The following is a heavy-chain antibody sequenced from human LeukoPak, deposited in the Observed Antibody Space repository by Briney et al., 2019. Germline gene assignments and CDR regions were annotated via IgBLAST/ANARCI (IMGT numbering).Heavy chain of an antibody. J-gene: IGHJ4*02. Sequence: ASVKVCCKASGYTLTDYYMHWVRQAPGQGLEWMGRINPNSGGTNYAQKFQGRVTMTRDTSISTVYMELSRLRSDDTAVYYCARVGYYESSGYYEYWGQGTLVTVSS. CDR1: GYTLTDYY. V-gene: IGHV1-2*06. CDR3: ARVGYYESSGYYEY. CDR2: INPNSGGT. D-gene: IGHD3-22*01.